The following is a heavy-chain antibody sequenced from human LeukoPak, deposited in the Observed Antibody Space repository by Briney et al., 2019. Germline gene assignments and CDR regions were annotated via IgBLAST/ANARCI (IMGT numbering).Heavy chain of an antibody. CDR1: GFAFDDYA. D-gene: IGHD5-18*01. CDR3: AKASQLWYSVGDALDI. J-gene: IGHJ3*02. V-gene: IGHV3-9*01. Sequence: PGRSLRLSCAASGFAFDDYAMHWVRQAPGKGLEWVSGISWNSGSIGYADSVKGRFTISRDNAKNSLYLQMNSLRAEDTALYYCAKASQLWYSVGDALDIWGQGTMVTVSS. CDR2: ISWNSGSI.